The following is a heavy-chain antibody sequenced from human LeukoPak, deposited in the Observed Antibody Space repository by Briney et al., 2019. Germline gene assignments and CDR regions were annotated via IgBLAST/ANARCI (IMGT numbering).Heavy chain of an antibody. CDR2: IYSGGST. CDR3: ARVLAMVRGVIDY. D-gene: IGHD3-10*01. J-gene: IGHJ4*02. V-gene: IGHV3-66*01. Sequence: GGSLRLSCAASGFTVSSNYMSWVRQAPGKGLEWVSVIYSGGSTYYADSVKGRFTISRDNSKNTLYLQMNSLRAEDTAVYYCARVLAMVRGVIDYWGQGTLVTVSS. CDR1: GFTVSSNY.